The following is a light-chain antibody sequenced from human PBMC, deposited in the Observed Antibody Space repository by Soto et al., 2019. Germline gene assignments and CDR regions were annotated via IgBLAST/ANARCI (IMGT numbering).Light chain of an antibody. J-gene: IGLJ2*01. CDR1: SSDVGGYNY. Sequence: QSALTQPASVSGSPGQSITISCTGTSSDVGGYNYVSWYQQRPGKAPRLMIYEVSNRPSGVSNRFSGSKSGNTASLTISGLQAEDEADYYCSSYTGSSPVSGGGTKLTVL. CDR3: SSYTGSSPV. CDR2: EVS. V-gene: IGLV2-14*01.